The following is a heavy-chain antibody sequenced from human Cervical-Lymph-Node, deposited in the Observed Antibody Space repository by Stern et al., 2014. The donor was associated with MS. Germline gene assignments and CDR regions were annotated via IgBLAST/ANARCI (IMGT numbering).Heavy chain of an antibody. CDR3: ARRKYSSSYYYYFGMDV. J-gene: IGHJ6*02. CDR1: GYTFSNYW. CDR2: LFPGDSDA. D-gene: IGHD6-13*01. V-gene: IGHV5-51*03. Sequence: EVQLVESGAEVKKPGESLRISCKGSGYTFSNYWIGWVRQMPGKGLEWIGSLFPGDSDARYSPSFQGQITISADKSSNTAFLQWNSLKASDTAMYYCARRKYSSSYYYYFGMDVWGQGTTVTVSS.